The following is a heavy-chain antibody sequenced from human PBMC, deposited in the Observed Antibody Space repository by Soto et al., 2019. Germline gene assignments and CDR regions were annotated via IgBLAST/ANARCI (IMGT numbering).Heavy chain of an antibody. J-gene: IGHJ5*02. CDR1: GYTFTSYG. CDR2: ISAYNGNT. Sequence: ASVKVSCKASGYTFTSYGISWVRQAPGQGLEWMGWISAYNGNTNYAQKLQGRVTMTTDTSTSTACMELRSLRSDDTAVYYCARSNPGPTREWFDPWGQGTLVTVSS. V-gene: IGHV1-18*01. CDR3: ARSNPGPTREWFDP. D-gene: IGHD7-27*01.